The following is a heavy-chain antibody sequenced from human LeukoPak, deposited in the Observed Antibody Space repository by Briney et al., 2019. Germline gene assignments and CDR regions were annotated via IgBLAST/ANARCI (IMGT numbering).Heavy chain of an antibody. CDR2: INHSGST. Sequence: SETLSLTCAVYGGSFSGYYWSWIRQPPGKGLEWIGEINHSGSTNYNPSLKSRVTISVDTSKNQFSLKLSSVPAADTAVYYCARKDCSSTSCYSPFDIWGQGTMVTVSS. D-gene: IGHD2-2*01. CDR1: GGSFSGYY. CDR3: ARKDCSSTSCYSPFDI. V-gene: IGHV4-34*01. J-gene: IGHJ3*02.